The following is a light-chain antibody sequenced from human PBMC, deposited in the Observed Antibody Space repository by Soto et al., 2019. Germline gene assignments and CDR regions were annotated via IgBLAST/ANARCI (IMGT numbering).Light chain of an antibody. CDR2: GAS. CDR3: QQYISSPPEFT. V-gene: IGKV3-20*01. J-gene: IGKJ3*01. CDR1: QSISSSY. Sequence: EIVLTQSPGTLSLSPGERATLSCRASQSISSSYLAWYQQRPGQAPRLLIFGASYRATGIPDRFSGSGSGTDFTLTISRLEPEEFAVYYCQQYISSPPEFTFGPGTKVDSK.